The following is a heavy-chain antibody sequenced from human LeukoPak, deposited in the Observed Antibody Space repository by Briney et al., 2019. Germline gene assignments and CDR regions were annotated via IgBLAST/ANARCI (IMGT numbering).Heavy chain of an antibody. CDR2: VHPDSGNT. J-gene: IGHJ5*02. CDR3: ARGPRNDP. CDR1: GYPFSTWE. Sequence: ASVTVSCTTSGYPFSTWEINWVRQAAGQGLEWLGWVHPDSGNTDYAQKFRGRVTMSRDTSTSTAYMELSGLRLDDTAVYFCARGPRNDPWGQGTLVTVSS. V-gene: IGHV1-8*01. D-gene: IGHD1-14*01.